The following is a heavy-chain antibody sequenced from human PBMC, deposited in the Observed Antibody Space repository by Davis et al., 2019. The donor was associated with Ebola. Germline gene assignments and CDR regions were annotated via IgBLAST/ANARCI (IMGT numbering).Heavy chain of an antibody. D-gene: IGHD1-26*01. CDR2: INAGNGNT. J-gene: IGHJ3*02. CDR3: ARGGELRAFDI. CDR1: GYTFTSYA. Sequence: AASVKVSCKASGYTFTSYAMHWVRQAPGQRLEWMGWINAGNGNTKYLQKFQGRVTITRDTSASTAYMELSSLRSEDTAVYYCARGGELRAFDIWGQGTMVTVSS. V-gene: IGHV1-3*01.